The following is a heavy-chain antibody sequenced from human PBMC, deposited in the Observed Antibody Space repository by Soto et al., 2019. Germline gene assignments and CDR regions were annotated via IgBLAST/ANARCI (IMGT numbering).Heavy chain of an antibody. D-gene: IGHD2-8*01. J-gene: IGHJ6*02. Sequence: WGSLRLSCAASGFTFSSYAMTWVRQAPGKGLEWVSAISGSGGSTYYADSVKGRFTISRDNSKNTLYLQMNSLRAEDTAVYYCAKTKGRNIVLMVYAPRAPDYYYGMDVWGQGTTVTVSS. V-gene: IGHV3-23*01. CDR3: AKTKGRNIVLMVYAPRAPDYYYGMDV. CDR1: GFTFSSYA. CDR2: ISGSGGST.